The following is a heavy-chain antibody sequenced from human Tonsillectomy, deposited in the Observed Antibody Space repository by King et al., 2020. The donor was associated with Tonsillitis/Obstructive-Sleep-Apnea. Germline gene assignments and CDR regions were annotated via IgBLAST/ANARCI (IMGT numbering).Heavy chain of an antibody. Sequence: QVQLQESGPGLVKPSETLSLTCIVSGGSISSYYWSWIRQPPGKGLEWIGYIYYSGSTNYNPSLKSRVTISVDKSKNQFSLKLSSVTAADTAVYYCARDMVLEAGGDAFDIWGQGTVVTVSS. V-gene: IGHV4-59*01. CDR2: IYYSGST. J-gene: IGHJ3*02. CDR1: GGSISSYY. CDR3: ARDMVLEAGGDAFDI. D-gene: IGHD2-8*01.